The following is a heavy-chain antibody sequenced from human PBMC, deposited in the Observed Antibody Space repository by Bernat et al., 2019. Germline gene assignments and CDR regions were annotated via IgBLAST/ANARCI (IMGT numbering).Heavy chain of an antibody. CDR3: ARGDGHFNDAFDI. CDR1: GFTLRYV. Sequence: VQLLESGGGLVQPGGSLRLSCAASGFTLRYVMHWVRQTPGKGLEWVAVISFDGNKKDYADSVKGRFTVSRDSSKNTLYLQMNSLRIEDTALYYCARGDGHFNDAFDIWGQGTMVTVSS. D-gene: IGHD5-24*01. CDR2: ISFDGNKK. J-gene: IGHJ3*02. V-gene: IGHV3-30*01.